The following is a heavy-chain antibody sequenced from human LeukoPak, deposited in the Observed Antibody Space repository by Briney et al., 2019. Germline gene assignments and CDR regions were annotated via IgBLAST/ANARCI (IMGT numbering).Heavy chain of an antibody. J-gene: IGHJ4*02. CDR3: AKMIVVVPAAFDY. Sequence: QSGGSLRLPCAASGFTFSSYAMSWVRQAPGKGLEWVSAISGSGGSTYYADSAKGRFTISRDNSKNTLYLQMNSLRAEDTAVYYCAKMIVVVPAAFDYWGQGTLVTVSS. D-gene: IGHD2-2*01. CDR2: ISGSGGST. V-gene: IGHV3-23*01. CDR1: GFTFSSYA.